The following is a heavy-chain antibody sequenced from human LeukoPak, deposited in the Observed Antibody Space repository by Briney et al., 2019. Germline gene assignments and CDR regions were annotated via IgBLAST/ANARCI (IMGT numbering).Heavy chain of an antibody. CDR1: GFTFSSYS. D-gene: IGHD6-19*01. CDR2: LSSNGGST. CDR3: AKVGKQWLVRDL. J-gene: IGHJ4*02. Sequence: EGSLRLSCSASGFTFSSYSMHWVRQAPGEGLEYVSALSSNGGSTDYADSVKGRFTISRDNSKNTLYLQMNSLRAEDTAVYYCAKVGKQWLVRDLWGQGTLVTVSS. V-gene: IGHV3-64*04.